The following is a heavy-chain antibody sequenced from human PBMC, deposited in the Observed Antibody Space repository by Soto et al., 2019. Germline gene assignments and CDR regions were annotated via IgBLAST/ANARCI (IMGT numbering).Heavy chain of an antibody. CDR3: VGSIGAFWFDP. CDR1: GGSISSGGYS. D-gene: IGHD5-12*01. V-gene: IGHV4-30-2*01. CDR2: IYHSGST. J-gene: IGHJ5*02. Sequence: QLQLQESGSGLVKPSQTLSLTCAVSGGSISSGGYSWSWIRQPPGKGLEWIGYIYHSGSTYYNPSLTRRVTISVDRSKNQFSLKLSSVTAADTAVYYCVGSIGAFWFDPWGQGTLGTVSS.